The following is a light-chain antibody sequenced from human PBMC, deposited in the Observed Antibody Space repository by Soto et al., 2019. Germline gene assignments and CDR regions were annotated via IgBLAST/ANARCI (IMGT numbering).Light chain of an antibody. CDR1: QSVSRTY. J-gene: IGKJ1*01. Sequence: EIVLSQSPGTLSLSPGERATLSCRASQSVSRTYLTWYQQKPGQAPRLLIDGASSRATGIPDRFSGSGSGTEFTLTISRLEPEDFAVYYCQQYGSSLTWTFGQGTKVEIK. CDR2: GAS. V-gene: IGKV3-20*01. CDR3: QQYGSSLTWT.